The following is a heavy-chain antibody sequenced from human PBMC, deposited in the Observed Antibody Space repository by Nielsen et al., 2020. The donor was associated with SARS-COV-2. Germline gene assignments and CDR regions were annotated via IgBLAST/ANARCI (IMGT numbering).Heavy chain of an antibody. Sequence: ESLKISCTVSGDSITSGSFYWGRIRQPPGKGLEWIGSIYYSGNTYYNPPLKSRVTISVDTSKNQFSLKLSSVTAADTAVYYCARVRGYSTSGPHQMARRRAYYMDVWGKGTTVTVSS. D-gene: IGHD5-12*01. V-gene: IGHV4-39*07. J-gene: IGHJ6*03. CDR3: ARVRGYSTSGPHQMARRRAYYMDV. CDR1: GDSITSGSFY. CDR2: IYYSGNT.